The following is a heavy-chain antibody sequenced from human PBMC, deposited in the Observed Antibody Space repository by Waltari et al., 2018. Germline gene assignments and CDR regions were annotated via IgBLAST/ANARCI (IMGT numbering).Heavy chain of an antibody. CDR1: GGSITTITYF. V-gene: IGHV4-39*07. J-gene: IGHJ4*01. D-gene: IGHD2-21*01. Sequence: QLQMQESGPGLVRPSETLSPTCAVSGGSITTITYFWGWIRQPPGKGLEWIASFSYNGNTYYNPSLKSRVTISGDTSKNQFSLVLTSVTAADTAVYYCARGLGAIYWGHGTLVTVSS. CDR3: ARGLGAIY. CDR2: FSYNGNT.